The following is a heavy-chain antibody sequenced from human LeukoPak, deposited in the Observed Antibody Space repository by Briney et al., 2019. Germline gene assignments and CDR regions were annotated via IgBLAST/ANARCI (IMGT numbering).Heavy chain of an antibody. J-gene: IGHJ5*02. CDR1: GFTFSSYA. CDR3: ARVSSSWSNWFDP. D-gene: IGHD6-13*01. V-gene: IGHV3-30-3*01. CDR2: ISYDGSNK. Sequence: GGSLRLSCAASGFTFSSYAMHWVRQAPGKGLEWVSVISYDGSNKYYADSVKGRFTISRDNSKNTLYLQMNSLRAEDTAVYYCARVSSSWSNWFDPWGQGTLVTVSS.